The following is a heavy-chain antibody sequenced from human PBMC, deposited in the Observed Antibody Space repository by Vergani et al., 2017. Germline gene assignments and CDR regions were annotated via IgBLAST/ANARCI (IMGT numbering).Heavy chain of an antibody. D-gene: IGHD3-9*01. CDR2: IKSDGSIT. J-gene: IGHJ5*01. CDR3: ARARCIETCYMSNWLDS. V-gene: IGHV3-74*03. CDR1: GFSLNSYW. Sequence: DVHLAESGGGFFQPGGSLRLSCSASGFSLNSYWMHWVRQVPGKGLLWVSRIKSDGSITAYAGSLKGRFPISRDNAQNTLYLQMNSLRVEDTGVYYCARARCIETCYMSNWLDSWGQGTLVTVSS.